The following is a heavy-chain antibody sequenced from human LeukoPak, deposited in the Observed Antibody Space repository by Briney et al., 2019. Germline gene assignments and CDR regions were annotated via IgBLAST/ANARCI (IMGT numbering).Heavy chain of an antibody. J-gene: IGHJ6*03. CDR2: FYPKDVEA. D-gene: IGHD2-21*01. V-gene: IGHV1-24*01. Sequence: ASVKVSCKVSGFTLIELSIHWVPQAPGKGLEWVGGFYPKDVEAVYAERFRGRVILTDDRSSNTAYMELRSLGADDPAVYYCATGVYCATTTCPGYGNYYYFMDVWGEGTTVTV. CDR3: ATGVYCATTTCPGYGNYYYFMDV. CDR1: GFTLIELS.